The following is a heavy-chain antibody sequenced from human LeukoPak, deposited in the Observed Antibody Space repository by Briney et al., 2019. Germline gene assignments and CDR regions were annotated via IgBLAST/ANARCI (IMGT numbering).Heavy chain of an antibody. J-gene: IGHJ4*02. CDR1: GFTFRSYW. CDR2: IKLDGNEK. Sequence: GGSLRLSCAASGFTFRSYWMSWVRQAPGKGLEWVANIKLDGNEKFYVDSVKGRFTISRDNAKNSLYLQMNSLRAEDTAVYYCARDSATLDYWGQGALVTVSS. V-gene: IGHV3-7*01. CDR3: ARDSATLDY.